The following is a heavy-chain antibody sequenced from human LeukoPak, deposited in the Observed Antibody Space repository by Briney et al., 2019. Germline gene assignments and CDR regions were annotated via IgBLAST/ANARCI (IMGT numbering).Heavy chain of an antibody. J-gene: IGHJ4*02. Sequence: GGYLRLSCAASGFTFSSYSMNWVRQAPGKGLEWVSSISSSSSYIYYADSVKGRFTISRDNAKNSLYLQMNSLRAEDTAVYYCARRDSSGYYYRFDYWGQGTLVTVSS. CDR3: ARRDSSGYYYRFDY. D-gene: IGHD3-22*01. CDR2: ISSSSSYI. V-gene: IGHV3-21*01. CDR1: GFTFSSYS.